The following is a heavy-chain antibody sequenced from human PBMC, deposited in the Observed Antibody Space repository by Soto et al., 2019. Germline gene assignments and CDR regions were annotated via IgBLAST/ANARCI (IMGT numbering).Heavy chain of an antibody. CDR3: ASVPTLTQGTGYHCYLMAV. CDR2: IIPIFGTA. J-gene: IGHJ6*01. Sequence: SVKVSCKASGGTFSSYAISWVRQAPGQGLEWMGGIIPIFGTANYAQKFQGRVTITADESTSTAYMELSRLRSEDTAVYYCASVPTLTQGTGYHCYLMAVWTQGSSVTGSS. CDR1: GGTFSSYA. V-gene: IGHV1-69*01. D-gene: IGHD7-27*01.